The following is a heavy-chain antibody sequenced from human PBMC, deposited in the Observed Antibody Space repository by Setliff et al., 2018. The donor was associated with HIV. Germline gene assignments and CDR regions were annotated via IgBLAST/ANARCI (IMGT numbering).Heavy chain of an antibody. D-gene: IGHD4-17*01. CDR2: IYHSEYT. V-gene: IGHV4-4*01. CDR1: GGSISSDNW. J-gene: IGHJ4*02. Sequence: LSLTCAVSGGSISSDNWWTWVRQPPGKGLEWIGEIYHSEYTNYNASLKSRVSMSVDKSKNQFSLRLTSVTAADTAVYFCARVETTVTSRLDYWGQGTLVTVSS. CDR3: ARVETTVTSRLDY.